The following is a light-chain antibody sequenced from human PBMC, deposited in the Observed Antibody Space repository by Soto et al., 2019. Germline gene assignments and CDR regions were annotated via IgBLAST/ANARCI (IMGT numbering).Light chain of an antibody. CDR1: QTISSW. Sequence: DIQMTQSPSTLAASVGDRVTITCLASQTISSWLAWYQQKPGKAPKLLIYKASTLKSGVPSRFSGSGSGTEFTLTISSLQPDDFATYYCQHYNSYSEAFGQVTKVDIK. V-gene: IGKV1-5*03. CDR2: KAS. J-gene: IGKJ1*01. CDR3: QHYNSYSEA.